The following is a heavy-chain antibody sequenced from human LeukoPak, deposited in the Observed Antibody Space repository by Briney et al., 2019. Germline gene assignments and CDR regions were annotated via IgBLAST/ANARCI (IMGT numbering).Heavy chain of an antibody. CDR3: ATGLAVVASPNYFDY. D-gene: IGHD6-19*01. CDR1: GYTFTSYG. Sequence: ASVTVSCKASGYTFTSYGISWVRQAPGQGLEWMGWISAYNGNTNYAQKLQGRVTMTTDTSTSTAYMELRSLRSDDTAVYYCATGLAVVASPNYFDYWGQGTLVTVSA. V-gene: IGHV1-18*01. CDR2: ISAYNGNT. J-gene: IGHJ4*02.